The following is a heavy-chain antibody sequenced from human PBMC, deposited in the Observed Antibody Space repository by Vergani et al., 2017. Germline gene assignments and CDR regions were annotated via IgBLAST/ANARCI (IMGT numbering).Heavy chain of an antibody. Sequence: EVQLVESGGGLVLPGGSLRLSCATSGFTFGGYAMAWVRQPPGKGLEWVSGISGSGTSTYYADSVKGRFTISKDNSKNTLFLQMNSLRAEDTAVYYCAEAPPLYGSGSYKTFDYWGQGTLVTVSS. CDR1: GFTFGGYA. J-gene: IGHJ4*02. D-gene: IGHD3-10*01. CDR3: AEAPPLYGSGSYKTFDY. V-gene: IGHV3-23*04. CDR2: ISGSGTST.